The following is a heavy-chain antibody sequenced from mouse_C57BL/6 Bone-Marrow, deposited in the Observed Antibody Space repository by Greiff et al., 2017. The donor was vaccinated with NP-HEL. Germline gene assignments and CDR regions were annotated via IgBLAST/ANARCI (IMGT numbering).Heavy chain of an antibody. Sequence: EVKLQQSGPELVKPGASVKMSCKASGYTFTDYNMHWVKQSHGKSLEWIGYINPNNGGTSYNQKLQGKATLTVNKSSSTAYMALRSLTSEDSTVYYCAYYCYDERTFAYWGQGTLVTVSA. CDR3: AYYCYDERTFAY. D-gene: IGHD2-2*01. V-gene: IGHV1-22*01. J-gene: IGHJ3*01. CDR2: INPNNGGT. CDR1: GYTFTDYN.